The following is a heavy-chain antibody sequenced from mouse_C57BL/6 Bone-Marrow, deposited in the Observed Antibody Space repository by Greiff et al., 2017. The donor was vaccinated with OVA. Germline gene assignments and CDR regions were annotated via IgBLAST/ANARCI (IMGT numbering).Heavy chain of an antibody. J-gene: IGHJ2*01. CDR3: TRFHYYGSSYDDY. CDR2: IDPETGGT. D-gene: IGHD1-1*01. CDR1: GYTFTDYE. V-gene: IGHV1-15*01. Sequence: QVQLQQSGAELVRPGASVTLSSKASGYTFTDYEMHWVKQTPVHGLEWIGAIDPETGGTAYNQKFKGKAILTADKSSSTAYMELRSLTSEDSAVYYCTRFHYYGSSYDDYWGQGTTLTVSS.